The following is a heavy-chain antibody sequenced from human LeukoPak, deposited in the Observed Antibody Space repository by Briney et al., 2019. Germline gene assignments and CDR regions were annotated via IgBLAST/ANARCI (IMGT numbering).Heavy chain of an antibody. J-gene: IGHJ6*02. V-gene: IGHV1-8*01. D-gene: IGHD6-19*01. CDR1: GYTFTSYD. CDR2: MNPNSGNT. CDR3: AREVASSGWYSRYYYYGMDV. Sequence: GASVKVSCKASGYTFTSYDINWVRQATGQGLEWMGWMNPNSGNTGYAQKFQGRVTMTRNTSISTAYMELSSLRSEDTAVYYCAREVASSGWYSRYYYYGMDVRGQGTTVTVSS.